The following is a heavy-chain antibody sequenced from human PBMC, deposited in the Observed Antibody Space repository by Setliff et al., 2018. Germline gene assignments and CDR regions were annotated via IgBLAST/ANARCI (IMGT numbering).Heavy chain of an antibody. CDR1: GFTFSSYT. CDR3: GSGLHPDYPDY. D-gene: IGHD4-17*01. Sequence: PGGSLRLSCAAPGFTFSSYTMNWVRQAPGQGLEWVSSIDSSSTWIYYADSVKCRFTISRDNAKNSLYLQMNSLRAEDTATYYCGSGLHPDYPDYWGRGTLVTVS. V-gene: IGHV3-21*01. J-gene: IGHJ4*01. CDR2: IDSSSTWI.